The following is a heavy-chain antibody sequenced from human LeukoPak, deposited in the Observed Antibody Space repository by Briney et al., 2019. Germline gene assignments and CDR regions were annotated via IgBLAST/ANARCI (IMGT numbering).Heavy chain of an antibody. Sequence: ASVKVSCKAPGYTFTSYYMHWVRQAPGQGLEWMGIINPSGGSTSYAQKFQGRVTMTRDTSTSTVYMELSSLRSEDTAVYYCARDPPATSYYYYGMDVWGQGTTVTVSS. J-gene: IGHJ6*02. D-gene: IGHD2-15*01. CDR2: INPSGGST. V-gene: IGHV1-46*01. CDR1: GYTFTSYY. CDR3: ARDPPATSYYYYGMDV.